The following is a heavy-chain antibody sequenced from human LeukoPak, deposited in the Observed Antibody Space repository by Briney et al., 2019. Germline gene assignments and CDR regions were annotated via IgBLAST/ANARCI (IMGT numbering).Heavy chain of an antibody. D-gene: IGHD6-13*01. CDR1: GFTFSSYA. CDR2: ISYDGSNK. CDR3: ARPFRAYSSSWYEGYFDY. J-gene: IGHJ4*02. Sequence: PGGSLRLSCAASGFTFSSYAMHWVRQAPGKGLEWVAVISYDGSNKYYADSVKGRFTISRANSKNTLYLQMNSLRAEDTAVYYCARPFRAYSSSWYEGYFDYWGQGTLVTVSS. V-gene: IGHV3-30-3*01.